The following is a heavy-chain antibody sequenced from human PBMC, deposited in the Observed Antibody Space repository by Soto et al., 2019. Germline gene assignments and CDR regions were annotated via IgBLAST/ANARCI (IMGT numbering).Heavy chain of an antibody. Sequence: QVQLVESGGGVVQPGRSLRLSCAASGFTFSSYGMHWVRQAPGKELEWVAVIWYDGSNKYYADSVKGRFTISRDNSTNTLYRQMNSLRAEDTAVYYCARDHPEYCSGGSCYGFDPWGQGTLVTVSS. CDR3: ARDHPEYCSGGSCYGFDP. CDR2: IWYDGSNK. CDR1: GFTFSSYG. D-gene: IGHD2-15*01. J-gene: IGHJ5*02. V-gene: IGHV3-33*01.